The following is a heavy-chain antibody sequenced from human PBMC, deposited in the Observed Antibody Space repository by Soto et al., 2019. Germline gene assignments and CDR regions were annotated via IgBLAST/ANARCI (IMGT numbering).Heavy chain of an antibody. Sequence: QVQLVQSGAEVKKPGASVKVSCTASGYTFSDYYMHWVRQAPGQGPEWMGCVNPRTGDTRYPQKFRVRVTVTRATSIDTAYMEVSRLRSDDSAVYYWARSSGSYSYYGFDVWGQGTTVTVSS. CDR3: ARSSGSYSYYGFDV. CDR1: GYTFSDYY. D-gene: IGHD1-26*01. CDR2: VNPRTGDT. V-gene: IGHV1-2*02. J-gene: IGHJ6*01.